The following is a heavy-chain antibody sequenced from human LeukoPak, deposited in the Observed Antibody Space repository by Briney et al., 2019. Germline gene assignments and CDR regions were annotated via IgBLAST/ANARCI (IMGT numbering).Heavy chain of an antibody. Sequence: GGSLRLSCAASGFTFKSYDMHWVRQAAGEGPEWVSAINTAGDTYYQGSVKGRFTISRENAKNSLYLQMNSLRAGDTAVYYCASGGRGSSWFGNWGQGTLVTVSS. CDR3: ASGGRGSSWFGN. J-gene: IGHJ4*02. CDR2: INTAGDT. D-gene: IGHD6-13*01. V-gene: IGHV3-13*01. CDR1: GFTFKSYD.